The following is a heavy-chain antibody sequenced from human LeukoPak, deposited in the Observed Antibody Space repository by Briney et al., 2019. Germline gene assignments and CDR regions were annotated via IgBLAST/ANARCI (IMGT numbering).Heavy chain of an antibody. V-gene: IGHV3-30-3*01. D-gene: IGHD1-26*01. Sequence: GGSLRLSCAASGFTFISYAMHWVRQAPGKGLEWVALISYDGTNKYYADSVKGRFTISRDDSKSTLYLQMNSPRAEDTAVYYCARSFGGSYAYFDYWGQGTLVTVSS. CDR1: GFTFISYA. J-gene: IGHJ4*02. CDR3: ARSFGGSYAYFDY. CDR2: ISYDGTNK.